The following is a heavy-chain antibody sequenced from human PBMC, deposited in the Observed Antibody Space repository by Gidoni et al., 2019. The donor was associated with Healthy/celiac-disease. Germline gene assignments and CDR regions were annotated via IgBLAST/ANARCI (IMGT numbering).Heavy chain of an antibody. CDR2: ISYDGSNK. D-gene: IGHD3-22*01. Sequence: QVQLVESGGGVVQPGRSLRLSCAASGFTFSSYGMHWVRQAPGKGLEWVAVISYDGSNKYYADSVKGRFTISRDNSKNTLYLQMNSLRAEDTAVYYCAKGDHYDSSGYYSYYYYYGMDVWGQGTTVTVSS. V-gene: IGHV3-30*18. J-gene: IGHJ6*02. CDR1: GFTFSSYG. CDR3: AKGDHYDSSGYYSYYYYYGMDV.